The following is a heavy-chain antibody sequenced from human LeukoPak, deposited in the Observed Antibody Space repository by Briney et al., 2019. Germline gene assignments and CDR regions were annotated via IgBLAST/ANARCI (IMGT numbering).Heavy chain of an antibody. Sequence: SETLSLTCTVSGGSISSSSYYWGWIRQPPGKGLEWIGYIYSSGRSYYNPSLQSRVTISIDTYKNEFSLKVTSVTAADTAVYYCARDPYDSGIWGQGTLVTVSS. CDR2: IYSSGRS. D-gene: IGHD3-10*01. V-gene: IGHV4-39*07. J-gene: IGHJ4*02. CDR1: GGSISSSSYY. CDR3: ARDPYDSGI.